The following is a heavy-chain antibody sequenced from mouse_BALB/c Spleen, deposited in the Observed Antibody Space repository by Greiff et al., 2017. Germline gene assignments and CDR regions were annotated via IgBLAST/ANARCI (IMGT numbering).Heavy chain of an antibody. CDR2: IRLKSNNYAT. Sequence: EVQRVESGGGLVQPGGSMKLSCVASGFTFSNYWMNWVRQSPEKGLEWVAEIRLKSNNYATHYAESVKGRFTISRDDSKSSVYLQMNNLRAEDTGIYYCTRPEGNYVPRFAYWGQGTLVTVSA. D-gene: IGHD2-1*01. CDR1: GFTFSNYW. V-gene: IGHV6-6*02. J-gene: IGHJ3*01. CDR3: TRPEGNYVPRFAY.